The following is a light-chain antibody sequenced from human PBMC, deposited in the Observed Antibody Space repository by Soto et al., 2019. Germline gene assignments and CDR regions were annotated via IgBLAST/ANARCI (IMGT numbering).Light chain of an antibody. V-gene: IGKV1-9*01. Sequence: DIQLTQSPSLLSASVGDRVTITCRASQGLKSYLAWYQKKAGKAPQLLIYATSTLQTGVPSRFSGSGSGTEFTLTINSVQREDFATYYCQRLNSNLLFSFGPGTTVDLK. CDR1: QGLKSY. J-gene: IGKJ3*01. CDR3: QRLNSNLLFS. CDR2: ATS.